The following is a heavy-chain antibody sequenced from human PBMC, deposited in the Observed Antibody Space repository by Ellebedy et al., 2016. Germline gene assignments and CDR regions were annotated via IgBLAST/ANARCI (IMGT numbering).Heavy chain of an antibody. Sequence: SETLSLTCTVSGGSISSGDYYWSWIRQPPGKGLEWIGYIYYSGSTYYNPSLKSRVTISVDTSKNQFSLKLSSVTAADTAVYYCARGTAMGHYYYYGMDVWGQGTTVTVSS. CDR3: ARGTAMGHYYYYGMDV. CDR2: IYYSGST. V-gene: IGHV4-30-4*01. CDR1: GGSISSGDYY. J-gene: IGHJ6*02. D-gene: IGHD5-18*01.